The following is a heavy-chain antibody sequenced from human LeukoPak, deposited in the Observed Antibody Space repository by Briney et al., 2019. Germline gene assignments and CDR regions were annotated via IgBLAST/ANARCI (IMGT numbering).Heavy chain of an antibody. CDR1: GDSVSLNSDV. V-gene: IGHV6-1*01. D-gene: IGHD7-27*01. CDR3: VRDANWGLDALDI. CDR2: AYYRSKWLY. Sequence: SQTLSLTCAISGDSVSLNSDVWNWIRQSPSRGLEWLGRAYYRSKWLYDYVVSVKSRLTITPDTAKNQFSLQLNSVTPEDTAVYYCVRDANWGLDALDIWGQGTMVTVSS. J-gene: IGHJ3*02.